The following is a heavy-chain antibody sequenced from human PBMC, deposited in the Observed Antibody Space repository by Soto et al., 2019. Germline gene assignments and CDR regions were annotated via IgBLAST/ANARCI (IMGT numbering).Heavy chain of an antibody. CDR2: IYYSGST. CDR3: ARHHYYYYMDV. Sequence: SETLSLTCTVSGGSISSYYWSWIRQPPGKGLEWIGYIYYSGSTNYNPSLKSRVTISVDTSKNQFSLKLSSVTAADTAVYYCARHHYYYYMDVWGKGTTVTVSS. CDR1: GGSISSYY. V-gene: IGHV4-59*08. J-gene: IGHJ6*03.